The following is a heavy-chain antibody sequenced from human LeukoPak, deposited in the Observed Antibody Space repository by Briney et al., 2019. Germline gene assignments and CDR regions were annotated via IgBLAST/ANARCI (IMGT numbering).Heavy chain of an antibody. CDR3: ARGWVVVAALLDYYYYYGMDV. J-gene: IGHJ6*02. V-gene: IGHV1-69*13. Sequence: SVKVSCKASGGTFSSYAISWVRQAPGQGLEWMGGIIPIFGTANYAQKFQGRVTITADESTSTAYMELSNLRSEDTAVYYCARGWVVVAALLDYYYYYGMDVWGQGTTVTVSS. CDR2: IIPIFGTA. CDR1: GGTFSSYA. D-gene: IGHD2-15*01.